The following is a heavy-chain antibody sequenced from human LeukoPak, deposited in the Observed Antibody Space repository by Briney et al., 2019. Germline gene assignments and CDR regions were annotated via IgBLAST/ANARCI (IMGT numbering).Heavy chain of an antibody. CDR2: ISYDGSNK. Sequence: GGSLRLSCAASGFTFSSHGMHRVRQAPGKGLEWVAVISYDGSNKYYADSVKGRVTISRDNSKNALYLQMNSLRADDTAVYYCAKELGYCSRTSCPFDYWGQGTLVTVSS. CDR1: GFTFSSHG. J-gene: IGHJ4*02. CDR3: AKELGYCSRTSCPFDY. D-gene: IGHD2-2*01. V-gene: IGHV3-30*18.